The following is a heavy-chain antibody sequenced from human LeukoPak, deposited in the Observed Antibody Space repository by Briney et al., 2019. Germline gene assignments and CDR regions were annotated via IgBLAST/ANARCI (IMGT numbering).Heavy chain of an antibody. V-gene: IGHV4-39*02. CDR3: AKDAGIAVAGSY. CDR1: GFPVSSNY. J-gene: IGHJ4*02. Sequence: PGGSLPLSCAASGFPVSSNYMSWVRQPPGKGLEWIGSIYYSGSTYYNPSLKSRVTISVDTSKNHFSLKLSSVTAADTAVYYCAKDAGIAVAGSYWGQGTLVTVSS. CDR2: IYYSGST. D-gene: IGHD6-19*01.